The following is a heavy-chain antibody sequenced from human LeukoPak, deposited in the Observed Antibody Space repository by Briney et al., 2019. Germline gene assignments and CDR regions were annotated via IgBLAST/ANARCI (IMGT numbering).Heavy chain of an antibody. J-gene: IGHJ3*02. V-gene: IGHV3-21*01. CDR1: GCTFSDYT. CDR3: ARVYTNAFDI. Sequence: GGSLRLSCAASGCTFSDYTMNWVRQAPGKGLEWVSSISSSSSYIYYADSVKGRFTISRDNAKNSLYLQMNSLRAEDTAVYYCARVYTNAFDIWGQGTMVTVSS. D-gene: IGHD2-8*01. CDR2: ISSSSSYI.